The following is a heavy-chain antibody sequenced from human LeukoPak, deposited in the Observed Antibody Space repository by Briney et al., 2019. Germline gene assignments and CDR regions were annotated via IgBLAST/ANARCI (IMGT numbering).Heavy chain of an antibody. D-gene: IGHD6-19*01. CDR2: IYYSGST. CDR3: ARGRQWLVKNRTLNDY. Sequence: PSETLSLTCTVSGGSISSSSYYWGWIRQPPGKGLEWIGSIYYSGSTYYNPSLKSRVTISVDTSKNQFSLKLSSVTAADTAVYYCARGRQWLVKNRTLNDYWGQGTLVTVSS. CDR1: GGSISSSSYY. V-gene: IGHV4-39*01. J-gene: IGHJ4*02.